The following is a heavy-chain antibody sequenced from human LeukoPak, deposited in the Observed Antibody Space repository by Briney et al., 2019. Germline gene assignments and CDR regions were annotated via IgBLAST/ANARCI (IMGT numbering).Heavy chain of an antibody. CDR3: AKHAYGIAVAGIDY. D-gene: IGHD6-19*01. CDR2: ISGSGGST. J-gene: IGHJ4*02. Sequence: GRSLRLSCEASGFTFSSHGMHWVRQAPGKGLEWVSAISGSGGSTYYADSVKGRFTISRDNSKNTLYLQMNSLRAEDTAVYYCAKHAYGIAVAGIDYWGQGTLVTVSS. CDR1: GFTFSSHG. V-gene: IGHV3-23*01.